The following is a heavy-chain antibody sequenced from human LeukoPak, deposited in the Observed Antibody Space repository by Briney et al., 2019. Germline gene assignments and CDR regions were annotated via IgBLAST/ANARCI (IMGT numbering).Heavy chain of an antibody. D-gene: IGHD3-9*01. CDR1: GFTFSSYS. CDR2: ISSSSSYI. CDR3: AKGFGDASTDGNPYFDWLLTGQHWTPWYYYYYGMDV. V-gene: IGHV3-21*04. Sequence: GGSLRLSCAASGFTFSSYSMNWVRQAPGKGLEWVSSISSSSSYIYYADSVKGRFTISRDNSKNTLYLQMNSLRAEDTAVYYCAKGFGDASTDGNPYFDWLLTGQHWTPWYYYYYGMDVWGQGTTVTVSS. J-gene: IGHJ6*02.